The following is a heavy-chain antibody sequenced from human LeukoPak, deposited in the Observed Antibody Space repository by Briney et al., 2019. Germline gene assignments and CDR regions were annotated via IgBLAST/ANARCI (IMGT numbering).Heavy chain of an antibody. CDR2: VKEDGRET. CDR1: GFTSNTYW. V-gene: IGHV3-74*01. J-gene: IGHJ2*01. Sequence: PGGSLRLSCVGSGFTSNTYWIHWVRQAPGKGLVWVSRVKEDGRETNYADSVKGRFTLSRDNAKNTVYLQMNNLRADDTAVYHCARAKPADFDLWGRGTLVTVSS. CDR3: ARAKPADFDL.